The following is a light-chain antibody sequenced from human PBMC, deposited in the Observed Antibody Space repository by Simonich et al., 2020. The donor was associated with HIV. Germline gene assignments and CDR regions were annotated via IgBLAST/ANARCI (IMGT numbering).Light chain of an antibody. CDR3: QQYYITPHT. CDR2: LAS. Sequence: DIVMTQSPDSLAVSLGERATINCKSSQSVLYSSNNKDYLAWYQQKPGQPPNLRIYLASTRESGVPDRFSGSGSETDFTLTISSLQAEDVAVYYCQQYYITPHTFGQGTKVEIK. CDR1: QSVLYSSNNKDY. J-gene: IGKJ1*01. V-gene: IGKV4-1*01.